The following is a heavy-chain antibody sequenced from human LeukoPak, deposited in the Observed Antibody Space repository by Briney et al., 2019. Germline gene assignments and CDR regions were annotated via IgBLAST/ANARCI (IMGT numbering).Heavy chain of an antibody. V-gene: IGHV4-39*01. CDR2: IYYSGST. D-gene: IGHD3-16*02. CDR1: GGSISSSSYY. J-gene: IGHJ4*02. CDR3: ARHYVWGSYRYTGPLGFDY. Sequence: SETLSLTRTVSGGSISSSSYYWGWIRQPPGKGLEGIGRIYYSGSTYYKPSLKNRVTISLDTSKNQFPLQLSSVTAADTAVYYCARHYVWGSYRYTGPLGFDYWGQGTLVTVSS.